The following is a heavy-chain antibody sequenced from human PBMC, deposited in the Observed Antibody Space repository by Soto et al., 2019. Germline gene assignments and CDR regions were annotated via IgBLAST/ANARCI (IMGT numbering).Heavy chain of an antibody. D-gene: IGHD5-12*01. J-gene: IGHJ4*02. CDR1: GYTFTTYY. Sequence: ASVKVSCKASGYTFTTYYMHWVRQAPGQGLEWMGIINPSSGSTSYAQRFQGRVTMTRDTSTSTVYMDLSSLRSEDTAVYYCARDRGRWLQFAYFDYWGQGTLVTVS. CDR3: ARDRGRWLQFAYFDY. V-gene: IGHV1-46*01. CDR2: INPSSGST.